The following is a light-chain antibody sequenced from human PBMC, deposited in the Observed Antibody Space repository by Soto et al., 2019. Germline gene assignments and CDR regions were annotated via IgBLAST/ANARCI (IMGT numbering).Light chain of an antibody. J-gene: IGKJ2*01. CDR2: GAS. Sequence: EEGMRQSPATMSVSPGERATLSCRASQSVSSNLAWYQQKPGQAPRLLIYGASTRATGIPARFSGSGSGTEFTLTISSLQSEDFAVYYCQQYNNWPPYTFGQGTKLEI. CDR3: QQYNNWPPYT. CDR1: QSVSSN. V-gene: IGKV3-15*01.